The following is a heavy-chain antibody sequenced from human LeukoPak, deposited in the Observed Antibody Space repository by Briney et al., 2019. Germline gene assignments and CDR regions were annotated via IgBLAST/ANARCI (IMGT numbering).Heavy chain of an antibody. Sequence: GGSLRLPCAASGITLISYNMNWVRQAPGKGLEWVSSISSDSNYIYYADSVKGRFTISRDNAKNSLYLQMNSLRAEDTAVYYCARSVTMIVDWFDPWGQGTLVTVSS. CDR1: GITLISYN. D-gene: IGHD3-22*01. V-gene: IGHV3-21*01. CDR3: ARSVTMIVDWFDP. J-gene: IGHJ5*02. CDR2: ISSDSNYI.